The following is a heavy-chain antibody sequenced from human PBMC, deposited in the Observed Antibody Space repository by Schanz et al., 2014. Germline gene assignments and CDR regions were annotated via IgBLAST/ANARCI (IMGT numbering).Heavy chain of an antibody. J-gene: IGHJ4*02. CDR3: AREGVDAAAWGNY. CDR1: GYTFTSDS. Sequence: QVQLVQSGAEVKKPGASVKVSCKASGYTFTSDSMHWVRQAPGQGLEWMGMINPSGGSTTYAQKVQGRVTMTRDTSTSTVNMELSSLRSEDTAVYYCAREGVDAAAWGNYWGQGTLVIVSS. CDR2: INPSGGST. V-gene: IGHV1-46*03. D-gene: IGHD6-13*01.